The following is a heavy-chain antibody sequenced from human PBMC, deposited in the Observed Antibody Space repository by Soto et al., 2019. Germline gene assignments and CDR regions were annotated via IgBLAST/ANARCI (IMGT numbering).Heavy chain of an antibody. CDR1: GYSISSGYY. D-gene: IGHD2-2*01. Sequence: SETLSLTCAVSGYSISSGYYWGWIRQPPGKGLEWIGSIYHSGSTYYNPSLKSRVTMSVDTSKNQFSLKLSSVTAADTAVYYCARDCTSTTCYLYYYGMDVWGQGTTVTVSS. CDR2: IYHSGST. V-gene: IGHV4-38-2*01. J-gene: IGHJ6*02. CDR3: ARDCTSTTCYLYYYGMDV.